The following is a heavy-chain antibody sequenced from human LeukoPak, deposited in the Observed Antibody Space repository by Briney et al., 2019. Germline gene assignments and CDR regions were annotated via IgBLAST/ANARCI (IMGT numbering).Heavy chain of an antibody. D-gene: IGHD3-10*01. J-gene: IGHJ5*02. CDR2: MNPNSGNT. V-gene: IGHV1-8*03. Sequence: ASVKVSCKASGYTFTSYDINWVRQATGQGLEWMGWMNPNSGNTGYAQKFQGRVTITRNTSISTAYMELSSLRSEDTAVYYCARMYYFDSGSDNWFDPWGQGTLVTVSS. CDR1: GYTFTSYD. CDR3: ARMYYFDSGSDNWFDP.